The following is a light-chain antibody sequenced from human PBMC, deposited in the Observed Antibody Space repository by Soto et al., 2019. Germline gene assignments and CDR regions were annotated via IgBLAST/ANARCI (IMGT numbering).Light chain of an antibody. V-gene: IGLV2-14*01. CDR3: SSYTSSGSRL. CDR2: AVT. J-gene: IGLJ3*02. CDR1: NSDVGGYNY. Sequence: QSALTQPASVSGSPGQSITISCTGTNSDVGGYNYVSWYQQHPGKAPKLMIYAVTNRPSGVSNRFSGSKSANTVSLTISGLQAEDEADYYCSSYTSSGSRLFGGGTKLTVL.